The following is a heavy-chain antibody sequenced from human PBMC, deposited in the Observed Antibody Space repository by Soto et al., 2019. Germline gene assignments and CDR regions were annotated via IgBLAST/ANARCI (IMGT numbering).Heavy chain of an antibody. CDR2: TYHSGNP. J-gene: IGHJ4*02. CDR3: VRETYGDYVGYFDA. CDR1: GDTISTGGYS. D-gene: IGHD4-17*01. Sequence: QLQLQESGSRLVKSPETLSLTCGVSGDTISTGGYSWAWIRQPPGKALEWLGRTYHSGNPYSHPSHKSRVNISVARSRNQFSLTVSSVTAADTAVYSCVRETYGDYVGYFDAWGQGILGSVSS. V-gene: IGHV4-30-2*01.